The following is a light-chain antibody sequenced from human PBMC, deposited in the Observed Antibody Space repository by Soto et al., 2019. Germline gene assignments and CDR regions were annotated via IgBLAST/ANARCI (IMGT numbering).Light chain of an antibody. CDR1: QDISNY. V-gene: IGKV1-33*01. Sequence: DIQMTQSPSSLSASVGDRVTITCQASQDISNYLNWYQQKPGKAPKLLIYDASNLETGVPSRFSGSGSGTDFTFTISSLQPEDIATYYCQQYDNLPPTLGQGTRLEI. CDR2: DAS. J-gene: IGKJ5*01. CDR3: QQYDNLPPT.